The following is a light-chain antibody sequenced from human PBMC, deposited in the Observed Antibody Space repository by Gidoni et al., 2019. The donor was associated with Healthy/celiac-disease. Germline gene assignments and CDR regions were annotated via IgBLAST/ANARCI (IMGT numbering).Light chain of an antibody. CDR1: QSVSSY. V-gene: IGKV3-11*01. Sequence: EIVLTQSPATLSLSPGERATLSCRASQSVSSYLAWYQQKPGQAPRLLIYDASNRATGIPARCSGSGSGTDFTLTISSLEPEDFAVYYCQQRSNWPPSITFGQXTRLEIK. CDR2: DAS. CDR3: QQRSNWPPSIT. J-gene: IGKJ5*01.